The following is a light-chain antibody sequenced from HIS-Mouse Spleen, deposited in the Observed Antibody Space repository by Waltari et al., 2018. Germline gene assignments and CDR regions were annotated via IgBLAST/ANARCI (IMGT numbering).Light chain of an antibody. Sequence: QSALTQPRSVSGSPGQSVTISCPGTSSDVGGYNYLSWYQQHPGKAPKLMIYDVSKRPSGVPDRFSGSKSGNTASMTISGLQAEDEADYYCCSYAGSYTGVFGTGTKVTVL. J-gene: IGLJ1*01. CDR1: SSDVGGYNY. V-gene: IGLV2-11*01. CDR2: DVS. CDR3: CSYAGSYTGV.